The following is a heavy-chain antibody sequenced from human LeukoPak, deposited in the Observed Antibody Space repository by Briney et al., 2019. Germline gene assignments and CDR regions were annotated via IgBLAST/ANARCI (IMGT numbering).Heavy chain of an antibody. J-gene: IGHJ5*02. CDR2: IIPIFGTA. Sequence: GSSVKASCKASAGTFSSYAISWVRQAPGQGLEWMGRIIPIFGTANYAQKFQGRVTITTDESTSTAYMDLSSLRSEDTAVYYCAREAPTHDFWSGYYGRSADLAVNWFDPWGQGTLVTVSS. V-gene: IGHV1-69*05. D-gene: IGHD3-3*01. CDR3: AREAPTHDFWSGYYGRSADLAVNWFDP. CDR1: AGTFSSYA.